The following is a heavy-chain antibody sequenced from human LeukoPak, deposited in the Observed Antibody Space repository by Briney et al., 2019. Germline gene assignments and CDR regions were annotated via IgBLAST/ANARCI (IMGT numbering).Heavy chain of an antibody. D-gene: IGHD3-22*01. CDR2: ISAYNGNT. V-gene: IGHV1-18*01. CDR3: ARPSGYYLLMGY. Sequence: ASVTVSCKASGYTFTSYGISWVRQAPGQGLEWMGWISAYNGNTHYAQKLQGRVTMTTDTSTSTAYMELRSLRSDDTAVYYCARPSGYYLLMGYWGQGTLVTVSS. J-gene: IGHJ4*02. CDR1: GYTFTSYG.